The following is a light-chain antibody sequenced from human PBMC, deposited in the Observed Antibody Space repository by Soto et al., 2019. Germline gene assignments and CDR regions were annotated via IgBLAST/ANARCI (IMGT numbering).Light chain of an antibody. J-gene: IGLJ1*01. CDR1: STDVGRYNL. CDR3: CTYAGSKFDL. V-gene: IGLV2-23*01. CDR2: EGS. Sequence: QSALTQPASVSGSPGQSITISCTGSSTDVGRYNLVSWYQQNPGEAPKLLLYEGSKRPSGISTRFSGSKSGNTASLTISGLRAEDEAEYFCCTYAGSKFDLFGSGTKLTVL.